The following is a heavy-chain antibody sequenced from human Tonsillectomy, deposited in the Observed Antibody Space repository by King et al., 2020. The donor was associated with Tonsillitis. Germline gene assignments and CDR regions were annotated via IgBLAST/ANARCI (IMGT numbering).Heavy chain of an antibody. D-gene: IGHD3-22*01. CDR2: ISWNSGSI. J-gene: IGHJ4*02. Sequence: VQLVESGGGLVQPGRSLRLSCAASGFTFDDYAMHWVRQAPGKGLEWVSGISWNSGSIAYGDSVKGRFTISRDNAKNSLYLQMNSLRAEDTALYYCAKDMRDTIGYYGFANWGQGTLVTVYS. CDR1: GFTFDDYA. CDR3: AKDMRDTIGYYGFAN. V-gene: IGHV3-9*01.